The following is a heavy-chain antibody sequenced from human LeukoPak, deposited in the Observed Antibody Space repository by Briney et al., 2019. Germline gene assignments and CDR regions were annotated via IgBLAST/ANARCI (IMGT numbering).Heavy chain of an antibody. D-gene: IGHD1-20*01. CDR1: GDSISSSTYSTTYY. V-gene: IGHV4-39*01. CDR2: ITYSGTT. J-gene: IGHJ4*02. Sequence: SETLSLTCIVSGDSISSSTYSTTYYWGWIRQPPGKGLEWIGSITYSGTTHYNASLKSRVTISVDTSKNQFSLRLSSVTAADTAVYFCARHGGRYNWSPSDWGQGTLVTVSS. CDR3: ARHGGRYNWSPSD.